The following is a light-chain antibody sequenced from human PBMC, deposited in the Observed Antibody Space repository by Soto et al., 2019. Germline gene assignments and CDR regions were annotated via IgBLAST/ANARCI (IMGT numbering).Light chain of an antibody. CDR3: QQRSNWPPGLT. V-gene: IGKV3-11*01. Sequence: EIVLTQSPATLSLSPGEIATLSCRASQSISTYLAWYQQKPGQAPRLLIYDVSKMAAGVPARCSGSGSGTDFTLTISSLEPEDFAVYYCQQRSNWPPGLTFGGGTKVEI. J-gene: IGKJ4*01. CDR1: QSISTY. CDR2: DVS.